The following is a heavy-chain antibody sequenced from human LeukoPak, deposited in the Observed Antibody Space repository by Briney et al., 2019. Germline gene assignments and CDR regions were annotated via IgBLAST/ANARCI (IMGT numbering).Heavy chain of an antibody. J-gene: IGHJ4*02. CDR3: AKHVRTSVWFFDF. CDR2: ISGSGGRT. Sequence: PGGSLRLSCAASGFTFSSDALSWVRQAPGKGLEWVSLISGSGGRTDYADSVKGRFTISGDNSKNTLYLQMNSLKAEDTAVYYCAKHVRTSVWFFDFWGQGTLVTVSS. D-gene: IGHD6-19*01. V-gene: IGHV3-23*01. CDR1: GFTFSSDA.